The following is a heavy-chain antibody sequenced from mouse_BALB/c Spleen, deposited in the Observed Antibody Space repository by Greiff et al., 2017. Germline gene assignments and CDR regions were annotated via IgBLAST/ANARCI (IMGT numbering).Heavy chain of an antibody. CDR1: GYTFTDYA. D-gene: IGHD1-1*01. CDR2: ISTYSGNT. CDR3: ARHIHCCDYEFAY. Sequence: QVQLQQSGPELVRPGVSVRISCKGSGYTFTDYAMHWVKQRHAKRLEWIGVISTYSGNTNYNQKFKGKATMTADKSSSTAYMQLASLTSEDSAIYYCARHIHCCDYEFAYWGQGTLVTVSA. J-gene: IGHJ3*01. V-gene: IGHV1S137*01.